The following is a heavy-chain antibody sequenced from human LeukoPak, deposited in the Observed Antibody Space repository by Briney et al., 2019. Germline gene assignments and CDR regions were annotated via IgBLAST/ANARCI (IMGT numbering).Heavy chain of an antibody. CDR3: AREGGPYRPLDY. V-gene: IGHV4-59*12. CDR1: GGSISSYY. Sequence: PSETLSLTCTVSGGSISSYYWSWIRQPPGKGLEWIGYIYYSGSTNYNPSLKSRVAMSVDTSKNQFSLKLSSVNAADTAVYYCAREGGPYRPLDYSGQGTLVTVAS. CDR2: IYYSGST. J-gene: IGHJ4*02.